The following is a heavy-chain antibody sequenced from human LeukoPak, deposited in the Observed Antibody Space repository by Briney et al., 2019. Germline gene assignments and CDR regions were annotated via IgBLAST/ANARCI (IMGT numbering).Heavy chain of an antibody. CDR1: GGSISSYY. D-gene: IGHD3-3*01. J-gene: IGHJ3*02. CDR3: AREDLEGKADDAFDI. V-gene: IGHV4-4*07. Sequence: PSETPSLTCTVSGGSISSYYWSWIRQPAGKGLEWIGRIYTSGSTNYNPSLKSRVTMSVDTSKNQFSLKLSSVTVADTAVYYCAREDLEGKADDAFDIWGQGTMVTVSS. CDR2: IYTSGST.